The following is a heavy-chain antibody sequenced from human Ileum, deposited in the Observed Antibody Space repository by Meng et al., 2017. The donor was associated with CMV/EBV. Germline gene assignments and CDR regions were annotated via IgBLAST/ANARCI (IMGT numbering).Heavy chain of an antibody. CDR1: GASISSSDYY. CDR3: ARASYYDSSYFDN. J-gene: IGHJ4*02. D-gene: IGHD3-22*01. V-gene: IGHV4-30-4*08. Sequence: VLRPAPGPGLVNPPQTRSLTCPVSGASISSSDYYWSWIRQPPGKGLEWIGYIHYSGSTYYNPSLKSRVTISEDTSKNQFSLKLNSVTAADTAVYYCARASYYDSSYFDNWGQGTLVTVSS. CDR2: IHYSGST.